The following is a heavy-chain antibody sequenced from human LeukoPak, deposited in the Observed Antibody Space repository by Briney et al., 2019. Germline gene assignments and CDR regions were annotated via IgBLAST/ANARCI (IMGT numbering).Heavy chain of an antibody. CDR1: GGSFSGYY. CDR2: INPSGSA. D-gene: IGHD6-6*01. Sequence: SETLSLTCAVYGGSFSGYYWSWIRQPPGKGLEWIGEINPSGSANYIPSLKSRVTISVDTSKNQFSLKLKSVTAADTAVYYCARGRWQLDYWGRGTPVTVSS. J-gene: IGHJ4*02. V-gene: IGHV4-34*01. CDR3: ARGRWQLDY.